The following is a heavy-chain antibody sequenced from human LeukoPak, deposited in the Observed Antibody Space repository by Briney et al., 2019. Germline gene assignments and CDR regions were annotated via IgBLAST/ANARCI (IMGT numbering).Heavy chain of an antibody. CDR1: GLTFINFA. CDR3: TRTTVKEAFDI. D-gene: IGHD4-17*01. V-gene: IGHV3-30*04. CDR2: ISYDGKRI. Sequence: GGSLRLSCAGSGLTFINFAMHWVRQAPGKGLEWVAVISYDGKRIFYADSVKGRFTISRDNSKNTVYLQMNSLTAEDTSVYYCTRTTVKEAFDIWGQGTRVAVSS. J-gene: IGHJ3*02.